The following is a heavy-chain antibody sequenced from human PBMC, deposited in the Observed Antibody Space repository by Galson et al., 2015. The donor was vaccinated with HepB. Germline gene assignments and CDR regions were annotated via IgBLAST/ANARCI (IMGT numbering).Heavy chain of an antibody. CDR3: ASIRYGGYPGAFDY. Sequence: TLSLTCTVSGGSISSSSYYWGWIRQPPGKGLEWIGNIYYSGSTYYNPSLKSRVTISVDTSKNQFSLKLSSVTAADTAVYYCASIRYGGYPGAFDYWGQGTLVTVSS. V-gene: IGHV4-39*07. J-gene: IGHJ4*02. CDR1: GGSISSSSYY. D-gene: IGHD5-12*01. CDR2: IYYSGST.